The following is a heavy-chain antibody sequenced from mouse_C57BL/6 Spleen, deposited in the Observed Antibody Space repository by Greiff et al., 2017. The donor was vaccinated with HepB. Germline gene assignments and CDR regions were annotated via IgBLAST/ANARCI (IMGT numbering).Heavy chain of an antibody. CDR3: ARDEGWSTRYYAMDD. V-gene: IGHV1-55*01. J-gene: IGHJ4*01. Sequence: QVQLQQPGAELVKPGASVKMSCKASGYTFTSYWITWVKQRPGQGLEWIGDIYPGSGSTNYNEKFKSKATLTVDTSSSTAYMQLSSLTSEDSAVYYCARDEGWSTRYYAMDDWGQGTSVTVSS. CDR1: GYTFTSYW. CDR2: IYPGSGST. D-gene: IGHD2-1*01.